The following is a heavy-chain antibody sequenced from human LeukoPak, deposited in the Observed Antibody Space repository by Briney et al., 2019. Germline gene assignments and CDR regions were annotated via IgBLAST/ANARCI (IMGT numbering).Heavy chain of an antibody. CDR1: GGSISSYY. CDR3: ARVGDFRDGYYYFDY. D-gene: IGHD5-24*01. V-gene: IGHV4-59*01. CDR2: IYYSGST. Sequence: SETLSLTCTVSGGSISSYYWSWIRQPPGKGLEWIGYIYYSGSTNYNPSLKSRVTISVDTSKNQLSLKLSSVTAADTAVYYCARVGDFRDGYYYFDYWGQGTLVTVSS. J-gene: IGHJ4*02.